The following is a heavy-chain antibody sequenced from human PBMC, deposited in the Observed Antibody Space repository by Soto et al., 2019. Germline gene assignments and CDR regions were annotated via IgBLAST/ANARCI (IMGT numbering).Heavy chain of an antibody. CDR1: GFSFSIYG. CDR2: IWYDGSNK. D-gene: IGHD3-22*01. V-gene: IGHV3-33*01. CDR3: ARDRNYYDSSGLPLFDY. J-gene: IGHJ4*02. Sequence: PGXSLRLAFAASGFSFSIYGMHWVRQVPVDGLEWVAVIWYDGSNKYYADAVKGRFTISRDNSKNTLYLQMNSLRAEDTAVYYCARDRNYYDSSGLPLFDYWGQGTLVTVSS.